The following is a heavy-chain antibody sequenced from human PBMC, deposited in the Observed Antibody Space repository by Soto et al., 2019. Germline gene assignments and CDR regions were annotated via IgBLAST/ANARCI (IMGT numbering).Heavy chain of an antibody. CDR3: ARHPRFGESDY. V-gene: IGHV4-59*08. CDR1: GGSISSYY. J-gene: IGHJ4*02. Sequence: SQTLSLTCTVSGGSISSYYWSWIRQPPGKGPEWIGYIYYSGSTNYNPSLKSRVTISVDTSKNQFSLKLSSVTAADTAAYYCARHPRFGESDYWGQGTLVTVSS. D-gene: IGHD3-10*01. CDR2: IYYSGST.